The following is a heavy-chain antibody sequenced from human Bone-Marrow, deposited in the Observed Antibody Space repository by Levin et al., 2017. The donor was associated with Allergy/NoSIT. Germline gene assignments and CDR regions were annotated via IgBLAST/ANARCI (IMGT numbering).Heavy chain of an antibody. CDR1: GFSLSTSWVG. D-gene: IGHD3-10*01. V-gene: IGHV2-5*01. CDR3: AHRKGFASGSNIWFDP. Sequence: SGPTLVKPPQTLTLTYTFSGFSLSTSWVGVGWIRQPPGKALEWLALIYWNDDKRYSPSLKSRLTITKDTSKNQVVLTMTNMDPVDTATYYCAHRKGFASGSNIWFDPWGQGTLVTVSS. CDR2: IYWNDDK. J-gene: IGHJ5*02.